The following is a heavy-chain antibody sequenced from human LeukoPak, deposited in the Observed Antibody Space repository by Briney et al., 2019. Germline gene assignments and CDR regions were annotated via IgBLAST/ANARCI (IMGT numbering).Heavy chain of an antibody. Sequence: PSETLSLTCTVSGGSISSYYWSWIRQPPGKGLEWIGYIYYSGSTNYNPSLKSRVTISVDTSKNQFSLKLSSVTAADTAVYYCASLMTTARFDYWGQGTLVTVSS. V-gene: IGHV4-59*01. J-gene: IGHJ4*02. CDR3: ASLMTTARFDY. CDR2: IYYSGST. CDR1: GGSISSYY. D-gene: IGHD4-17*01.